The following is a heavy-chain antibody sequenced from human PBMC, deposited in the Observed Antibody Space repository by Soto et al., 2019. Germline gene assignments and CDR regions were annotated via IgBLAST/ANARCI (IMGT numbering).Heavy chain of an antibody. CDR3: ARSYGDFPHDAFDI. V-gene: IGHV3-53*04. CDR1: GFTVSSNY. J-gene: IGHJ3*02. Sequence: GGSLRLSCAASGFTVSSNYMSWVRQAPGKGLEWVSVIYSGGSTYYADSVKGRFTISRHNSKNTLYLQMNSLRAEDTAVYYCARSYGDFPHDAFDIWGQGTMVTVSS. D-gene: IGHD4-17*01. CDR2: IYSGGST.